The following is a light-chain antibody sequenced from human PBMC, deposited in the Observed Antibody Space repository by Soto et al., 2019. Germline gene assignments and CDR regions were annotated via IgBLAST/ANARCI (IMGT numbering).Light chain of an antibody. J-gene: IGKJ4*02. Sequence: EIVLTQSPGTLSLSPGERATLSCRASQSVSSTYLAWYQQKPGQAPGLLLYGASNRASGIPDRFAGSGSGTDFTLTISRLEPEDFAVDLCQQYGSSHPTFGGGTKVEIK. CDR2: GAS. CDR1: QSVSSTY. CDR3: QQYGSSHPT. V-gene: IGKV3-20*01.